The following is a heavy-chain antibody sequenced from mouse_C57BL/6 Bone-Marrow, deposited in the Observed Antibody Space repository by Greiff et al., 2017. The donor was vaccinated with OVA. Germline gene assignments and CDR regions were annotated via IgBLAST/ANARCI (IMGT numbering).Heavy chain of an antibody. CDR1: GYSFTSYY. CDR3: ARRPLLRFAY. CDR2: IYPGSGNT. Sequence: VKLQQSGPELVKPGASVKISCKASGYSFTSYYIHWVKQRPGQGLEWIGWIYPGSGNTKYNEKFKGKATLTADTSSSTAYMQLSSLTSEDSAVYYCARRPLLRFAYWGQGTLVTVSA. V-gene: IGHV1-66*01. D-gene: IGHD1-1*01. J-gene: IGHJ3*01.